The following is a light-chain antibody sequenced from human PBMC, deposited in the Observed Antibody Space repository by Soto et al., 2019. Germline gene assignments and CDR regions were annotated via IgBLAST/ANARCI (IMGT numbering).Light chain of an antibody. J-gene: IGLJ1*01. Sequence: QSVLAQSASVSGSPGQSITISCTGTSSDVGNYNYVSWYQQHPGEVPKLIIFNVNNRPSGVSNRFSGSKSGNTASLTISGLQAVFEADYYCSSFTISTTYVFGTGTKVTV. V-gene: IGLV2-14*01. CDR1: SSDVGNYNY. CDR2: NVN. CDR3: SSFTISTTYV.